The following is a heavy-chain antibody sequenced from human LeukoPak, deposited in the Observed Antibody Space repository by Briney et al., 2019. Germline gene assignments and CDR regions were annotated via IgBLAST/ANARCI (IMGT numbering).Heavy chain of an antibody. D-gene: IGHD6-13*01. Sequence: SETLSLTCAVYGGSFSGYYWSWIRQPPGKGLEWIGEINHSGSTNYNPSLKSRVTISVDTSKNQFSLKLSSVTAADTAVYYCARVVLGSGWYKNWFDPWGQGTLVTVSS. J-gene: IGHJ5*02. CDR3: ARVVLGSGWYKNWFDP. CDR1: GGSFSGYY. V-gene: IGHV4-34*01. CDR2: INHSGST.